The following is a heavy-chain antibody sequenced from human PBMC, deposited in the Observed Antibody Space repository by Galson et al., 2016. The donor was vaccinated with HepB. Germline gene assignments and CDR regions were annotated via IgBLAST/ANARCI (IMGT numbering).Heavy chain of an antibody. Sequence: SLRLSCAASGFSFSEYYMTWIRQAPGKGLEWLSYSSGGGTIIHNADSVKGRFTISRDNAKNSLDLQINSRRAEDTAGYYCAKGTIFGVVTASLSWFDRWGRGTLVTVSS. D-gene: IGHD3-3*01. CDR2: SSGGGTII. J-gene: IGHJ5*02. V-gene: IGHV3-11*01. CDR3: AKGTIFGVVTASLSWFDR. CDR1: GFSFSEYY.